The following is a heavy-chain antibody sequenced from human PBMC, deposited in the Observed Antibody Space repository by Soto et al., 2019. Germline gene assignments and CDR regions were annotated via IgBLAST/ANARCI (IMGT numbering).Heavy chain of an antibody. CDR3: ARGWGRISDY. J-gene: IGHJ4*02. CDR2: INHSGST. CDR1: GGSFSGYY. V-gene: IGHV4-34*01. Sequence: QVQLQQWGAGLLKPSETLSLTCAVYGGSFSGYYWSWIRQPPGKGLEWIGEINHSGSTNYNPSLKSRVTISVDTSKHQFSLKLSSVTAADTAVYYCARGWGRISDYWGQGALVAVSS. D-gene: IGHD7-27*01.